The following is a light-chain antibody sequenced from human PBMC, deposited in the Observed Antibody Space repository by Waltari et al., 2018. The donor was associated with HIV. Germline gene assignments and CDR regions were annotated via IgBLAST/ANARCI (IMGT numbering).Light chain of an antibody. CDR1: SSNIGRTY. CDR2: RNN. V-gene: IGLV1-47*01. J-gene: IGLJ3*02. Sequence: QSVLTQPPSASGTPGQRVTISCSGSSSNIGRTYVYWSQQLPGKTPKLLIYRNNQLPSGVPDRFSGSKSGTSASLSISGLRSEDEADYYCAAWDASLSGNWVFGGGTKLTVL. CDR3: AAWDASLSGNWV.